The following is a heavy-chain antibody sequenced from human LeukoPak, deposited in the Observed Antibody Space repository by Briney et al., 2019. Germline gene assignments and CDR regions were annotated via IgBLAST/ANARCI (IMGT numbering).Heavy chain of an antibody. V-gene: IGHV3-30-3*01. CDR3: ARDAGDFWSGYYSVGYYFDY. J-gene: IGHJ4*02. Sequence: PGRSLRLSCAASGFTFSSYAMHWVRQAPGKGLEWVAVISYDGSNKYYADSAKGRFTISRDNSKNTLYLQMNSLRAEDTAVYYCARDAGDFWSGYYSVGYYFDYWGQGTLVTVSS. CDR1: GFTFSSYA. D-gene: IGHD3-3*01. CDR2: ISYDGSNK.